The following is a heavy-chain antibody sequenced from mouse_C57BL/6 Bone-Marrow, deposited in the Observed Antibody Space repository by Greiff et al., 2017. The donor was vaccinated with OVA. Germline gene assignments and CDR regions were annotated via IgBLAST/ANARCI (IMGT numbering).Heavy chain of an antibody. Sequence: EVQLQESGPGLVKPSQSLSLTCSVTGYSITSGYYWNWIRQFPGNKLEWMGYISYDGSNNYNPSLKNRISITRDTSKNQFFLKLNSVTTEDTATYYCARDHGYPCYFDYWGQGTTLTVSS. CDR2: ISYDGSN. CDR1: GYSITSGYY. D-gene: IGHD2-2*01. V-gene: IGHV3-6*01. CDR3: ARDHGYPCYFDY. J-gene: IGHJ2*01.